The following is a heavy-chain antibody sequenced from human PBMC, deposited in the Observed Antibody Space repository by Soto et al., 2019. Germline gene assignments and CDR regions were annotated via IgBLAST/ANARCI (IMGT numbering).Heavy chain of an antibody. Sequence: LRLSCTASGFSFSHYWMHWVRQAPGKGLVWVSRISPDGRTTTYADSVKGRFTISRDNAKSTLYLQMNSLTVEDGAVYYCADSWLPTSYWGPGTLVTVSS. J-gene: IGHJ4*02. D-gene: IGHD3-10*01. CDR2: ISPDGRTT. V-gene: IGHV3-74*01. CDR1: GFSFSHYW. CDR3: ADSWLPTSY.